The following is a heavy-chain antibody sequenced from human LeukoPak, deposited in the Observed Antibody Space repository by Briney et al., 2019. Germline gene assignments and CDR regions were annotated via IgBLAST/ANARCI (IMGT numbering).Heavy chain of an antibody. CDR3: AREGYYGSGSPPSLYFDY. J-gene: IGHJ4*02. CDR1: GFTFRNYV. V-gene: IGHV3-30*09. D-gene: IGHD3-10*01. CDR2: TSSDLNVK. Sequence: GGSLRLSCAASGFTFRNYVIHWVRQAPGKGLEWVAVTSSDLNVKLYADSVKGRFAISRDNSRSTLYLQMNSLRPEDTAIYYCAREGYYGSGSPPSLYFDYWGQGTLVTVSS.